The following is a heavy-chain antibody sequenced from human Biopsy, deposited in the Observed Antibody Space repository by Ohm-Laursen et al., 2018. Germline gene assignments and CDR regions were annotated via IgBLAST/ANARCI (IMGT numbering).Heavy chain of an antibody. Sequence: PSQTLSLTCTVSGGSISNNNYYWGWIRQPPGKGLEWIESIFYRGSTNYKPSLKSRVNISVAMSKNQFSLKLNSVTAADTAVYYCARDYDTSGYYYVSWGQGTLVTVSS. CDR3: ARDYDTSGYYYVS. V-gene: IGHV4-39*01. D-gene: IGHD3-22*01. J-gene: IGHJ5*02. CDR2: IFYRGST. CDR1: GGSISNNNYY.